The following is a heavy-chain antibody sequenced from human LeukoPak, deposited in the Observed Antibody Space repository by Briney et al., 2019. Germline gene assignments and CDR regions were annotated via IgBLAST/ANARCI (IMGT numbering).Heavy chain of an antibody. CDR3: AKDKAYYYGSGSSYYFDY. CDR1: GFTFSRYD. J-gene: IGHJ4*02. CDR2: IAYDGRNK. D-gene: IGHD3-10*01. Sequence: GGSLRLSCVASGFTFSRYDMHWVRQAPGKGLEWVAVIAYDGRNKIYADSVKGRFTISRDNSKNTVYLQMNSLRPEDTAVYYCAKDKAYYYGSGSSYYFDYWGQGTLVTVSS. V-gene: IGHV3-30*04.